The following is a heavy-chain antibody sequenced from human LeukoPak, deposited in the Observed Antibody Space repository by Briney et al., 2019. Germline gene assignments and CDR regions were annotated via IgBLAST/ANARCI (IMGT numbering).Heavy chain of an antibody. CDR3: ARSRGTMIVVVSKGAAFDI. J-gene: IGHJ3*02. CDR1: GYTFTSYG. Sequence: ASVKVSCQASGYTFTSYGISWVRQAPGQGLEWMGWISAYNGNTNYAQKLQGRVTMTTDTSTSTGYMELRSLRSDDTAVYYCARSRGTMIVVVSKGAAFDIWGQGAMVTVSS. CDR2: ISAYNGNT. V-gene: IGHV1-18*01. D-gene: IGHD3-22*01.